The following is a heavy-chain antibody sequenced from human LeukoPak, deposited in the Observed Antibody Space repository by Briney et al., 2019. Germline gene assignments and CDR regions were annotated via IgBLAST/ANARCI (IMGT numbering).Heavy chain of an antibody. D-gene: IGHD2-15*01. Sequence: GGSLRLSCAASGFTFSSYWMSWVRQAPGKGLEWVANMNQDGSEKYYVDSVKGRFTISRDNAKNSVYLQMNSLRAEDTAVYYCVRDYCSGVTCYPGYWGQGTLVTVSS. CDR3: VRDYCSGVTCYPGY. V-gene: IGHV3-7*05. CDR2: MNQDGSEK. CDR1: GFTFSSYW. J-gene: IGHJ4*02.